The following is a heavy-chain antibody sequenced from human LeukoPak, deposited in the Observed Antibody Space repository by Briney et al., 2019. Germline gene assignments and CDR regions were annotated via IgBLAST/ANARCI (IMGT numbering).Heavy chain of an antibody. V-gene: IGHV4-34*01. Sequence: PSETLSLTCAVYGGSFSGYYWSWIRQPPVKGLEWIGEINHSGTTNYNPSLKSRVTISVDTSKSQFSLKLSSVTAADTAVYYCARQSHVDTSMVFWGQGTLVTVSS. CDR2: INHSGTT. CDR1: GGSFSGYY. CDR3: ARQSHVDTSMVF. D-gene: IGHD5-18*01. J-gene: IGHJ4*02.